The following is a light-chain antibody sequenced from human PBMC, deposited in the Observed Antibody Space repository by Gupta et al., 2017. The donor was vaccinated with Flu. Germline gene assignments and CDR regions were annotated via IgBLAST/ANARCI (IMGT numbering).Light chain of an antibody. CDR3: SADGGTSSLGV. V-gene: IGLV2-14*01. CDR2: EVS. J-gene: IGLJ2*01. CDR1: RSEIGTYNY. Sequence: ITITGTGSRSEIGTYNYLSWYQQHPGKAPKRILFEVSNRPAGVSHRFSGSKSVNTAYLTISGLQSDDEADYYCSADGGTSSLGVFGSGTRLTVL.